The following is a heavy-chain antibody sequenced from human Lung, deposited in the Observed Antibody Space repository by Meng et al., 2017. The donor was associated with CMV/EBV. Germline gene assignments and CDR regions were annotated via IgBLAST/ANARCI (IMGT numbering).Heavy chain of an antibody. CDR1: GGSISSSSYY. D-gene: IGHD3-3*01. J-gene: IGHJ6*02. Sequence: SETLSLTCTVSGGSISSSSYYWGWIRQPPGKGLEWIGSIYYSGSTYYNPSLKSRVTISVDTSKNQFSLKLSSVTAADTAVYYCARDATIFGVVDPYYHGMDVWGQGTTVTGSS. CDR3: ARDATIFGVVDPYYHGMDV. CDR2: IYYSGST. V-gene: IGHV4-39*02.